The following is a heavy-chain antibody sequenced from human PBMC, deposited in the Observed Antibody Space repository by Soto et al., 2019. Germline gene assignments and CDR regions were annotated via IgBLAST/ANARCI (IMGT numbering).Heavy chain of an antibody. Sequence: GGSLRLSCAASGFTFSSYAMSWVRQAPGKGLEWVSAISGSGGSTYYADSVKGRFTISRDNSKNTLYLQMNSLRAEDTAVYYCAKDPQVPAAVGNWFDPWGQGTLVTVSS. V-gene: IGHV3-23*01. CDR1: GFTFSSYA. CDR3: AKDPQVPAAVGNWFDP. CDR2: ISGSGGST. D-gene: IGHD2-2*01. J-gene: IGHJ5*02.